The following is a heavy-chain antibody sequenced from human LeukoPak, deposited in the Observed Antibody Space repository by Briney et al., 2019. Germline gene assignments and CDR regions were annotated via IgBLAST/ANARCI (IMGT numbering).Heavy chain of an antibody. CDR3: AKDPSFDP. CDR2: ISWNSGSI. D-gene: IGHD2-2*01. Sequence: GGSLRLSCAASGFTFDDYAMHWVRQAPGKGLEWVSGISWNSGSIGYADSVKGRFTISRDNAKSSLYLQMNSLRAEDTAVYYCAKDPSFDPWGQGTLVTVSS. J-gene: IGHJ5*02. CDR1: GFTFDDYA. V-gene: IGHV3-9*01.